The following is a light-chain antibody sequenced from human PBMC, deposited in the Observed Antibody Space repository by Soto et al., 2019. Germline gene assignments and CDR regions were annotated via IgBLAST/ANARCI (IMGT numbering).Light chain of an antibody. CDR3: QQYGSSPRG. Sequence: EIVLTQSPGTLSLSPGERATLSCRASLSVSSSYLAWYQQKPGQAPRLLIYGASSRATGIPDRFSGSGSGTDFTLTISRLEPEDFAVYYCQQYGSSPRGFGQGTKVEIK. CDR2: GAS. J-gene: IGKJ1*01. V-gene: IGKV3-20*01. CDR1: LSVSSSY.